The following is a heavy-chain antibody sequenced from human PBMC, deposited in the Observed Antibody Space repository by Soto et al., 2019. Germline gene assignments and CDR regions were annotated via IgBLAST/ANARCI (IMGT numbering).Heavy chain of an antibody. CDR3: AREGRGPTPSDYYYGMDV. CDR1: GYTFTSYG. J-gene: IGHJ6*02. V-gene: IGHV1-18*04. CDR2: ISAYNGNT. Sequence: QVQLVQSGAEVKKPGASVKVSCKASGYTFTSYGISWVRQAPGQGLEWMGWISAYNGNTNYAQTRQGRGTMTTDTSTSTAYRELRSLRADDTAVYYCAREGRGPTPSDYYYGMDVWGQGTTVTVSS.